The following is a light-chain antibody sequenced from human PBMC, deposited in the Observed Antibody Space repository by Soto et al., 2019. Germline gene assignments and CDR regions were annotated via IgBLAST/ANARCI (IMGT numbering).Light chain of an antibody. CDR1: QSVSSSY. CDR2: GAS. J-gene: IGKJ4*01. Sequence: EIVLTQSPGTLSLSPGERATLSCRASQSVSSSYLAWYQQKPGQAPRLLIYGASSRATGIPDRFSGSGSGTDFTLTISRLEPEDFEVYYCQHYGSSLLTFGGGTKVHIK. V-gene: IGKV3-20*01. CDR3: QHYGSSLLT.